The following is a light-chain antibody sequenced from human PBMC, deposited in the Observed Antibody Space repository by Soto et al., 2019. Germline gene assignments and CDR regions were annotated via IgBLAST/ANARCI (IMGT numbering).Light chain of an antibody. CDR3: CSYAGSSTYV. CDR1: SSDDGTYNL. CDR2: EGS. Sequence: SALTQPASVSGSPGQSITISCTGTSSDDGTYNLVSWYQHHPGKAPKLMIYEGSKRPSGVSNRFSGSKSGNTASLTISGLQAEDEADYYCCSYAGSSTYVFGTGTKLTVL. J-gene: IGLJ1*01. V-gene: IGLV2-23*01.